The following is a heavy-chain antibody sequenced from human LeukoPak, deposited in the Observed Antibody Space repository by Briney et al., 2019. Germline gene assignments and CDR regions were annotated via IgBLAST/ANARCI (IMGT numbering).Heavy chain of an antibody. D-gene: IGHD1-26*01. CDR3: ARDESITWDPPFDY. J-gene: IGHJ4*02. Sequence: SGTLSLTCTVSGGSISGYYWSWIRQPAGKGLEWIGRMTTSGSSHYNPSLRSRVTISLDTSANQFSLKLSSVTAADTAVYYCARDESITWDPPFDYWGQGTLVTVSS. V-gene: IGHV4-4*07. CDR1: GGSISGYY. CDR2: MTTSGSS.